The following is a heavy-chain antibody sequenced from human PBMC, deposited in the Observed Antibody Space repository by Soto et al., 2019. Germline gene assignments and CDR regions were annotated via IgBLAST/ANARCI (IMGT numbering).Heavy chain of an antibody. CDR2: IIPVYGTP. D-gene: IGHD2-15*01. CDR1: GGTFSNYA. V-gene: IGHV1-69*01. J-gene: IGHJ6*02. CDR3: SIVTAYGMDV. Sequence: QVQLEQSGAEVKKPGSSLKVSCKATGGTFSNYAISWVRQAPGQGLEWMAGIIPVYGTPNYAQRFQDRVTIIADEATTTDYMEVHSMRSEDTAIYYCSIVTAYGMDVWGPGTTVIVSS.